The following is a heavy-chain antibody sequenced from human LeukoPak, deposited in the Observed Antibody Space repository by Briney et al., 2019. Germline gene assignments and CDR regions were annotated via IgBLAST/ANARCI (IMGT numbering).Heavy chain of an antibody. D-gene: IGHD6-13*01. J-gene: IGHJ4*02. V-gene: IGHV4-34*01. Sequence: PSETLSLTCAVYGGSFSGYYWSWIRQPPGKGREWIGEINHSGSTNYNPSLKSRVTISVDTSKNQFSLKLSSVTAADTAVYDCARYSSSWYYFDYGGQGTLVTVSS. CDR2: INHSGST. CDR1: GGSFSGYY. CDR3: ARYSSSWYYFDY.